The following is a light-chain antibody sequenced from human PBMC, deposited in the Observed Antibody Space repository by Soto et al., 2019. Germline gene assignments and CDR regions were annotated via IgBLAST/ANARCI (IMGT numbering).Light chain of an antibody. V-gene: IGLV1-44*01. CDR2: SNN. J-gene: IGLJ2*01. CDR1: SSNIGSYA. CDR3: AAWDDSLNAVV. Sequence: QSVLTQAPSTSGTPGQRVTISCSGSSSNIGSYAVNWYQQLPGRAPKLLIYSNNQRPSGVPDRFSGSKSATSASLAISGLQSEDEADYYCAAWDDSLNAVVFGGGTKLTVL.